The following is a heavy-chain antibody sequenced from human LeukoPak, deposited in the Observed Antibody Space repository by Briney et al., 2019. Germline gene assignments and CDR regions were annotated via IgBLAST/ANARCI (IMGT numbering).Heavy chain of an antibody. CDR1: GFTFDDYA. Sequence: SLRLSCAASGFTFDDYAMHWVRQAPGKGLEWGSGISWNSGSIGYADSVKGRFTISRDNAKNSLYLQMNSLRAEDTALYYCAKGRGRRELDWFDPWGQGTLVTVSS. V-gene: IGHV3-9*01. J-gene: IGHJ5*02. CDR2: ISWNSGSI. D-gene: IGHD1-26*01. CDR3: AKGRGRRELDWFDP.